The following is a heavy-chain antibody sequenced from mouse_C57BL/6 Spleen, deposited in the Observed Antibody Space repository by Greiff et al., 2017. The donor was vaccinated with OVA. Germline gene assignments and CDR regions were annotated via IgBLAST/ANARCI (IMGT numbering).Heavy chain of an antibody. Sequence: VQLQQPGAELVRPGSSVKLSCKASGYTFTSYWMDWVKQRPGQGLEWIGNIYPSDSETHYNQKFKDKATLTVDKSSSTAYMQLSSLTSEDSAVYYCARHGSSSLYAMDYWGQGTSVTVSS. D-gene: IGHD1-1*01. CDR2: IYPSDSET. CDR1: GYTFTSYW. V-gene: IGHV1-61*01. CDR3: ARHGSSSLYAMDY. J-gene: IGHJ4*01.